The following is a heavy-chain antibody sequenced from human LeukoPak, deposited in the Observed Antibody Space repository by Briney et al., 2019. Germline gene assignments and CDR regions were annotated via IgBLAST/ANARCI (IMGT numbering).Heavy chain of an antibody. J-gene: IGHJ4*02. CDR1: GFTFSSHA. D-gene: IGHD5-24*01. Sequence: GGSLRLSCAASGFTFSSHAMSWVRQAPGKGLEWVSAISGSGGSTYYVDSVKGRFTISRDNSKNTLSLQMNSLRAEDTAVYYCAKDDGYFDYWGQGTLVTVSS. CDR2: ISGSGGST. CDR3: AKDDGYFDY. V-gene: IGHV3-23*01.